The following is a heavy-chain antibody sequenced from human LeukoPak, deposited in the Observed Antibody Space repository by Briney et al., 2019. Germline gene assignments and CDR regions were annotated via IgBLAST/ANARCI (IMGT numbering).Heavy chain of an antibody. D-gene: IGHD6-19*01. J-gene: IGHJ4*02. Sequence: NPGGSLRLSCAASGFTFSSYSMNWVRQAPGKGLEWVSSISSSSSYIYYADSVKGRFTISRDNAKNSLYLQMNSLRAEDTAVYYCAKDPTGYSSGWHTFDYWGQGTLVTVSS. CDR2: ISSSSSYI. V-gene: IGHV3-21*01. CDR3: AKDPTGYSSGWHTFDY. CDR1: GFTFSSYS.